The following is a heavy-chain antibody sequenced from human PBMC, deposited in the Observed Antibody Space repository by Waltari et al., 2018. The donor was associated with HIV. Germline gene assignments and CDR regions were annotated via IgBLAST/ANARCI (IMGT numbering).Heavy chain of an antibody. Sequence: VRLLEIGEVLVQQGGSRRVDCAAPGSPFRNFAMSWVRQAPGKGLEWVSGISGGGHAPFHADSVKGRFTISRDNSKNTLYLQMHSLRAEDTAVYYCARLDFWLKYNFDYWGQGTLVTVSS. J-gene: IGHJ4*02. D-gene: IGHD1-1*01. V-gene: IGHV3-23*01. CDR2: ISGGGHAP. CDR1: GSPFRNFA. CDR3: ARLDFWLKYNFDY.